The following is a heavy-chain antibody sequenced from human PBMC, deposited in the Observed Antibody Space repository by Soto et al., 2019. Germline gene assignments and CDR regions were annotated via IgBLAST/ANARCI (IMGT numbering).Heavy chain of an antibody. V-gene: IGHV1-18*01. Sequence: QVQLVQSGAEVKKPGASVKVSCKASGYTFTSYGISWVRQAPGQGLEWMGWISAYNGNTNYAQKLQGRVTMTTDTATSTDYMELRSLRSDDTAVYYCARDRLIAGYYYYYGMDVWGQGTTVTVSS. CDR3: ARDRLIAGYYYYYGMDV. J-gene: IGHJ6*02. CDR2: ISAYNGNT. D-gene: IGHD6-13*01. CDR1: GYTFTSYG.